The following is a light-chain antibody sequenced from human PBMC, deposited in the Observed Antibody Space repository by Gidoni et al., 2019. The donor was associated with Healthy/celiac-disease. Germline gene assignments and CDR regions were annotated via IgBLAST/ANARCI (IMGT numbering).Light chain of an antibody. J-gene: IGKJ4*01. V-gene: IGKV3-11*02. CDR2: DAA. CDR1: QSVSSY. Sequence: EIVLTQSPATLSLSPGDRATLSCRASQSVSSYLAWYQQKPGQAPRLLIYDAANRATGIPARFSGSGSGRDFTLTISSLEQEDFAVDYCQQRSNWPPLTFGGGTKVEIK. CDR3: QQRSNWPPLT.